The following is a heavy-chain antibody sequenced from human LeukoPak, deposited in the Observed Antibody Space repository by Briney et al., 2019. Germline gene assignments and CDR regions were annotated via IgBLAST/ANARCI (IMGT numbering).Heavy chain of an antibody. D-gene: IGHD3-10*01. Sequence: GGSLRLSCAASGFTFSSHWMTWVRQAPGKGLEWVANIKQDGSYKHYVDSVKGRFTISRDNAKNSLYLQMNSLTAEDTAVYYCARDGYGSGSHDYWGQGTLVTVSS. CDR2: IKQDGSYK. CDR1: GFTFSSHW. V-gene: IGHV3-7*04. CDR3: ARDGYGSGSHDY. J-gene: IGHJ4*02.